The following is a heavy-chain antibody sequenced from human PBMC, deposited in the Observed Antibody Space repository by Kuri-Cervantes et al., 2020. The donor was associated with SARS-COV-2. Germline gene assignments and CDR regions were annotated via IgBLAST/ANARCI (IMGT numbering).Heavy chain of an antibody. Sequence: SETLSLTCTVSGGSISSYYWSWIRQPPGKGLEWIGYIYYSGSTNYNPSLKSRVTISVDTSKNQFSLKLSSVTAADTAVYYCARLKYSSSREYYFDYWGQGTLVTVFS. CDR2: IYYSGST. CDR1: GGSISSYY. CDR3: ARLKYSSSREYYFDY. J-gene: IGHJ4*02. V-gene: IGHV4-59*08. D-gene: IGHD6-13*01.